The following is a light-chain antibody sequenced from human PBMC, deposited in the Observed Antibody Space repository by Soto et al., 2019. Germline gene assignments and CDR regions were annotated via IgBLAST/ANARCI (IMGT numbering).Light chain of an antibody. CDR3: QQYCSPPQT. CDR1: QSVLYSPNNKNY. J-gene: IGKJ1*01. CDR2: WAS. V-gene: IGKV4-1*01. Sequence: DIVMTQSPDSLAVSLGERATIDCKSSQSVLYSPNNKNYLAWYQQKPGQPPKLLIYWASTRESGVPDRFSGSGSGTDFALTISSLQAEDVAVYYCQQYCSPPQTFGQGTKVEIK.